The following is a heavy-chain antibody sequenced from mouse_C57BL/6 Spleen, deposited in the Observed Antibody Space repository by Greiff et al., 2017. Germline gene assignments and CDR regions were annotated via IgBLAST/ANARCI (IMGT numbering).Heavy chain of an antibody. CDR1: GFNIKDYY. D-gene: IGHD2-1*01. Sequence: EVQLQQSGAELVKPGASVKLSCTASGFNIKDYYMHWVKQRTEQGLEWIGRIDPEDGETKYAPKFKGKATITADPSSNTAYLQLSSLTSEDTAVYYCARLAAYGNYDGYAMDYWGQGTSVTVSS. J-gene: IGHJ4*01. V-gene: IGHV14-2*01. CDR3: ARLAAYGNYDGYAMDY. CDR2: IDPEDGET.